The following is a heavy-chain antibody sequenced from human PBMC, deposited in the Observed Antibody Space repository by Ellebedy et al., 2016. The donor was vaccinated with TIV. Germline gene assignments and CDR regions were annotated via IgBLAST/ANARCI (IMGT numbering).Heavy chain of an antibody. CDR2: ISSSSSYT. V-gene: IGHV3-21*05. CDR3: AKDVTMVRGVIMYYFDY. Sequence: GESLKISXAASGFTFSSYSMNWVRQAPGKGLEWVSYISSSSSYTNYADSVKGRFTISRDNAKNSLYLQMNSLRAEDTALYYCAKDVTMVRGVIMYYFDYWGQGTLVTVSS. J-gene: IGHJ4*02. CDR1: GFTFSSYS. D-gene: IGHD3-10*01.